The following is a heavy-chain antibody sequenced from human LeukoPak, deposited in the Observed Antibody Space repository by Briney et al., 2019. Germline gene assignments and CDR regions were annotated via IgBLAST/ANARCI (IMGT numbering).Heavy chain of an antibody. J-gene: IGHJ4*02. CDR2: MNPNVGGA. D-gene: IGHD3-10*02. V-gene: IGHV1-2*02. CDR3: SRGVFGESLES. CDR1: GHTFTGYY. Sequence: ASVKVSCKASGHTFTGYYVYWVRQAPGQGLEWMGWMNPNVGGANFPQKFQGRVTVTSDPAISAAYMELRRLRSDDTAVYYCSRGVFGESLESWGQGTLVTVSS.